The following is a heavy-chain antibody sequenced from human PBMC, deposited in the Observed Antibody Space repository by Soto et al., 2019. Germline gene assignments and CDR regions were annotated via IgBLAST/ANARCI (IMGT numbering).Heavy chain of an antibody. CDR2: IWYDGSNK. D-gene: IGHD4-17*01. V-gene: IGHV3-33*01. CDR3: VLSIHGDYGVFDY. J-gene: IGHJ4*02. Sequence: QVQLVESGGGVVQPGRSLRLSCAASGFTFSSYGMHWVRQAPGKGLEWVAVIWYDGSNKYYADSVKGRFTISRDNSKNTLYLQMDSLRAEDTAVYYCVLSIHGDYGVFDYWGQGTLVTISS. CDR1: GFTFSSYG.